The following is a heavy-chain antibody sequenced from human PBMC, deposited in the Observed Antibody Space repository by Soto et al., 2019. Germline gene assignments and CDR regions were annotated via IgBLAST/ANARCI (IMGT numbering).Heavy chain of an antibody. V-gene: IGHV4-34*01. CDR3: ARNGRGQQLVSYYYYYGMDV. J-gene: IGHJ6*02. CDR2: INHSGST. D-gene: IGHD6-13*01. CDR1: GGSFSGYY. Sequence: PSETMSLTCAVYGGSFSGYYWSRISQPPGKGLEWIGEINHSGSTNYNPSLKSRVTISVDTSKNQFSLKLSSVTAADTAVYYCARNGRGQQLVSYYYYYGMDVWGQGTTVTVSS.